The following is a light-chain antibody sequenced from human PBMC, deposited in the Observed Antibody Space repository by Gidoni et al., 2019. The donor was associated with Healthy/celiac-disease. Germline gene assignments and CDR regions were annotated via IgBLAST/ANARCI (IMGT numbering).Light chain of an antibody. Sequence: SYELTQPPSVSVSPGQTASITCSGDKLGDKYVCWYQQKSGQSPVLVISQDNKRPSGIPARFSGSNSGNTATLTISGTQAMDEADYYCQAWDSSLGVFGTGTKVTV. CDR1: KLGDKY. J-gene: IGLJ1*01. V-gene: IGLV3-1*01. CDR2: QDN. CDR3: QAWDSSLGV.